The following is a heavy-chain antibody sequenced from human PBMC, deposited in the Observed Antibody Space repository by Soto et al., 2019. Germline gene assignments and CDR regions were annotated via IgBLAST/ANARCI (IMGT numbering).Heavy chain of an antibody. CDR1: GASITHYY. Sequence: PSETLSLSCAVSGASITHYYWNWIRQSPGKGLEWIVSFSSTGSTVYNPSLGSRVTISLDTSKNQFSLTLNSVTAADTAVYYCARRPSVDYYDSSGYYFDYWGQGTLVTVSS. D-gene: IGHD3-22*01. CDR2: FSSTGST. V-gene: IGHV4-59*01. J-gene: IGHJ4*02. CDR3: ARRPSVDYYDSSGYYFDY.